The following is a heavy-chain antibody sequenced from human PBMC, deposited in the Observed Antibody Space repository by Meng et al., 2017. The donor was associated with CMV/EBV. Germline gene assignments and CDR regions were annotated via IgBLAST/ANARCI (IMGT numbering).Heavy chain of an antibody. V-gene: IGHV3-21*01. J-gene: IGHJ6*02. CDR2: ISSSSSYI. CDR3: ARDGRECNSTSCDSYYYYGMDV. Sequence: GGSLRLSCAASGFTFSSYSMNWVRQAPGKGLEWVSSISSSSSYIYYADSVKGRFTISRDNAKNSLYLQMNSLRAEDTAVYYCARDGRECNSTSCDSYYYYGMDVWGQGTTVTVSS. D-gene: IGHD2-2*01. CDR1: GFTFSSYS.